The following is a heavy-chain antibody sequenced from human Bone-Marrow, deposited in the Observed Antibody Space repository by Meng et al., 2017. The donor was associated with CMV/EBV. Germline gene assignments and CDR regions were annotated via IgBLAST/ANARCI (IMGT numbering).Heavy chain of an antibody. CDR2: INHSGST. J-gene: IGHJ3*02. CDR1: GGSFSGYY. D-gene: IGHD1-26*01. CDR3: ARWGGAAFDI. V-gene: IGHV4-34*01. Sequence: SETLSLTCAVYGGSFSGYYWSWIRQPPGKGLEWIGEINHSGSTNYNPSLKSRVTTSVDTSKNQFSLKLSSVTAADTAVYYCARWGGAAFDIWGQGTMVTVSS.